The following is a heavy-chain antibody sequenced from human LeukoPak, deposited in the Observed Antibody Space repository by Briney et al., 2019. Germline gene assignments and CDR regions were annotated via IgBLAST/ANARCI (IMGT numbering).Heavy chain of an antibody. CDR3: ARDGWFGDYNWFDP. J-gene: IGHJ5*02. CDR2: ISSASNTI. V-gene: IGHV3-48*01. CDR1: GFTFSSYS. D-gene: IGHD3-10*01. Sequence: GGSLRLSCAASGFTFSSYSMNWVRQAPGKGLEWISYISSASNTIYYADSVKGRFTISRDNAKNSVYLQINSLGAEDTAMYYCARDGWFGDYNWFDPWGQGTLVTVSS.